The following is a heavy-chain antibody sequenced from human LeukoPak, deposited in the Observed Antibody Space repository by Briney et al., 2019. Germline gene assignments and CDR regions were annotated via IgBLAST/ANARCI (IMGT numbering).Heavy chain of an antibody. CDR3: ARLGVDIVVVPAAIEDY. CDR2: IYHSGST. CDR1: GGSISSGGYS. V-gene: IGHV4-30-2*01. J-gene: IGHJ4*02. Sequence: SQTLSLTCAVSGGSISSGGYSWSWIRQPPGKGLEWIGYIYHSGSTYYNPSLKSRVTISVDRSKNQFSLKLSSVTAADTAVYYCARLGVDIVVVPAAIEDYWGQGTLVTVSS. D-gene: IGHD2-2*01.